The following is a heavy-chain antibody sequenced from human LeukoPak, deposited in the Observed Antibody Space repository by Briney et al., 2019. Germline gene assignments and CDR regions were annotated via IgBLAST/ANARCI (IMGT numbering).Heavy chain of an antibody. J-gene: IGHJ4*02. CDR3: ARPRHYGSGSYYNGGYDFDY. Sequence: GASVKVSCKASGYTFTSYGISWVRQAPGQGLEWMGWISAYNGNTNYAQKLQGRVTITTDTSTNTAYMELRSLRSDDTAVYFCARPRHYGSGSYYNGGYDFDYWGQGTLVTVSS. D-gene: IGHD3-10*01. V-gene: IGHV1-18*01. CDR2: ISAYNGNT. CDR1: GYTFTSYG.